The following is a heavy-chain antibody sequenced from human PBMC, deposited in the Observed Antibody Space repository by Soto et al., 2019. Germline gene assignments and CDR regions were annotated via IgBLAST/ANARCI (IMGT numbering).Heavy chain of an antibody. CDR1: GYTFTGHY. D-gene: IGHD3-10*01. V-gene: IGHV1-2*02. Sequence: GASVKVSCKASGYTFTGHYMHWVRQAPGQGLEWMGGINPNSVGTNYAQKFQGRVTMTRETSISTAYMELSRLRSDDTAVYYCAREPMVRAAHGFYIWGQGTMVTVSS. J-gene: IGHJ3*02. CDR2: INPNSVGT. CDR3: AREPMVRAAHGFYI.